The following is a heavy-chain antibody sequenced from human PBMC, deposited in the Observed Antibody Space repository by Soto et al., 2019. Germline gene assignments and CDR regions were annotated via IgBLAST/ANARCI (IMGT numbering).Heavy chain of an antibody. J-gene: IGHJ4*02. CDR2: IKGDGSEK. CDR1: GFTFSSYW. D-gene: IGHD2-21*01. V-gene: IGHV3-7*01. Sequence: PGGSLRLSCAASGFTFSSYWMTWVRQAPGKGLEWVANIKGDGSEKHYMDSVKGRFTVSRDNAKNSLYLQMNSLRVEDTAVYFCSRDLVVGGRSLTYWGQGTLVTVSS. CDR3: SRDLVVGGRSLTY.